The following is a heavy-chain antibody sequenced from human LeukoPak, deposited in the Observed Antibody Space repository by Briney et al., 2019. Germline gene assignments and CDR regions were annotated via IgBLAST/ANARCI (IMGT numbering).Heavy chain of an antibody. V-gene: IGHV3-7*03. J-gene: IGHJ4*02. CDR3: ARFTRRYSGDY. CDR1: GFNLNNYW. CDR2: IKDYGREE. Sequence: GGSLRLSCAASGFNLNNYWMRGLRQAPGKGREWVASIKDYGREEYYVDSVKSRFTIVRDNAYNSLYLQINSLRVEDTAIYFCARFTRRYSGDYWGQGTLVSVSS. D-gene: IGHD1-26*01.